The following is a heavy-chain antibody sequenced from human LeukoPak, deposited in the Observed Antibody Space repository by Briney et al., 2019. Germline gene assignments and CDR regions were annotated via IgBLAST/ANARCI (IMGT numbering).Heavy chain of an antibody. CDR3: ARHGGSAFYFHHQWAFDI. CDR2: MHYSGIQ. CDR1: GGSIGDYY. J-gene: IGHJ3*02. Sequence: SETLSLTCIVTGGSIGDYYWSWIRQAPGRGLEWIAYMHYSGIQNYNPSLKSRATVSIATSINQFSLRVDSVTAADTAVYYCARHGGSAFYFHHQWAFDIWGQGTVVTVSS. D-gene: IGHD3-10*01. V-gene: IGHV4-59*08.